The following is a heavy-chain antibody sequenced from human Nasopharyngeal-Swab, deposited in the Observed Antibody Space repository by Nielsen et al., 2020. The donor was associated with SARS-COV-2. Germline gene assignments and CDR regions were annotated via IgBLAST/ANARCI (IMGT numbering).Heavy chain of an antibody. Sequence: GESLKISCVGSGISFRTSVIQWVRQAPGKGLEWVAVIAIDGSNYEQYADSVKGRFSISRDTYENTLHLQLNSLRAEDTAVYYCARPKHGDYGYYFDYWGQGTLVTVSS. V-gene: IGHV3-30-3*01. J-gene: IGHJ4*02. D-gene: IGHD4-17*01. CDR1: GISFRTSV. CDR2: IAIDGSNYE. CDR3: ARPKHGDYGYYFDY.